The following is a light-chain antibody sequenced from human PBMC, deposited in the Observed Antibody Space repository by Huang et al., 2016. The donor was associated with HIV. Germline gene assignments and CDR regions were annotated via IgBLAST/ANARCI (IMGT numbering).Light chain of an antibody. J-gene: IGKJ1*01. CDR2: GAS. V-gene: IGKV3-15*01. CDR1: QNIGNN. CDR3: LHYNHWPPWT. Sequence: EMVLTQSPATLSVSPGERATLSCTASQNIGNNLAWYQHKPGQAPRLLSHGASTRATGITTRFSGSGSGTHFTLTINSLQSEDFAVYFCLHYNHWPPWTFGPGTRVEI.